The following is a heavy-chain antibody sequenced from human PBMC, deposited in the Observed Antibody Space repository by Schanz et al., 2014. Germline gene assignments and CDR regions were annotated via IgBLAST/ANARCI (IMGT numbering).Heavy chain of an antibody. CDR1: GFNFITFA. V-gene: IGHV3-23*04. J-gene: IGHJ5*02. CDR3: ARPPPLVRGIAGWFGP. CDR2: IGGDASRT. D-gene: IGHD3-10*01. Sequence: EVHLVESGGGLVQPGGSLRLSCAASGFNFITFAMSWVRQAPGKGPEWVSAIGGDASRTYYADSVKGRFTISRDNSKSTLYPKLNSRRAADPAVYYCARPPPLVRGIAGWFGPWGQGSLVTVSS.